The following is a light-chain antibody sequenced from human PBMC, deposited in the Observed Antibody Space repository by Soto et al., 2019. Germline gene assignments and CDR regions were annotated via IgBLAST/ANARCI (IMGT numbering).Light chain of an antibody. CDR3: MQGLQVPFT. J-gene: IGKJ3*01. CDR2: LGS. V-gene: IGKV2-28*01. Sequence: DVVMTQSPLSLPVTPGEPASISCRSSQNLLHGNGYNYLEWYLQKPVQSPQLLIYLGSTRASGVHVRFSGSGSGTDFTLKISTVEAEDVGVYYGMQGLQVPFTFGPGTKVDIK. CDR1: QNLLHGNGYNY.